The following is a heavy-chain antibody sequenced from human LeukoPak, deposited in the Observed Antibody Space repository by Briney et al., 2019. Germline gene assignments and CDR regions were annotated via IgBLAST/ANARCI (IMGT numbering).Heavy chain of an antibody. CDR2: ISDSGGST. J-gene: IGHJ4*02. V-gene: IGHV3-23*01. D-gene: IGHD3-22*01. Sequence: GGSLRLSCAASGFTSSSYAMSWVRQAPGKGLEWVSIISDSGGSTYYADSVKGRFTVSRDNSKNTLYLQMNSLRAEDTAVYYCAKSPYSSGYYYDYWGQGTLVTVSS. CDR1: GFTSSSYA. CDR3: AKSPYSSGYYYDY.